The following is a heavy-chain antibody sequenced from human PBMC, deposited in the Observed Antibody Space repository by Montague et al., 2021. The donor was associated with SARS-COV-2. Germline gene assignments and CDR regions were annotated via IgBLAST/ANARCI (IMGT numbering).Heavy chain of an antibody. CDR2: IYHGGST. J-gene: IGHJ4*02. V-gene: IGHV4-4*02. CDR1: GDSISSSNW. Sequence: SETLSLICAVSGDSISSSNWWSWVRQPPGKGLEWIGEIYHGGSTXYNPSLKSRVTMSIDESRNQFSLSLSSLTAADTAVYYCARLDGLGYWGQGTLVAVSS. D-gene: IGHD3/OR15-3a*01. CDR3: ARLDGLGY.